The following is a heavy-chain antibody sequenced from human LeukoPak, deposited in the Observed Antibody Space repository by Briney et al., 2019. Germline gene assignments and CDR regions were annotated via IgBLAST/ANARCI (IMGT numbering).Heavy chain of an antibody. D-gene: IGHD2-15*01. CDR1: GGSFSGYY. V-gene: IGHV4-34*01. J-gene: IGHJ4*02. CDR2: INHSGST. Sequence: SETLSLTCAVYGGSFSGYYWSWIRQPPGKGLEWIGEINHSGSTNYNPSLKSRVTISVDRSRNQFSLKLSSVTAADTAVYYCARALLKYCSGGSCAHLAFGYWGQGTLVTVSS. CDR3: ARALLKYCSGGSCAHLAFGY.